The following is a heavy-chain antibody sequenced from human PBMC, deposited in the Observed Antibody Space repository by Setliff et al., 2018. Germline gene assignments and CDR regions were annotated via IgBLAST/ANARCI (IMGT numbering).Heavy chain of an antibody. Sequence: VSVKVSCKTSGNTFISYGISWLRQAPGQGLEWMGWIGIHSENTNYAQGFQGRVTMTADTSTNTAYMELKSLRSDDTAVYYCARDVGAYCSGRICHPGYWGQGTLVTVSS. D-gene: IGHD2-15*01. CDR2: IGIHSENT. CDR3: ARDVGAYCSGRICHPGY. J-gene: IGHJ4*02. CDR1: GNTFISYG. V-gene: IGHV1-18*01.